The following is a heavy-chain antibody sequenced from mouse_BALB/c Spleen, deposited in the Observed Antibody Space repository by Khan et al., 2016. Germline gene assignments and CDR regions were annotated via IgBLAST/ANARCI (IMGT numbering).Heavy chain of an antibody. CDR3: ARGAKVLGY. Sequence: QVQLQQPGAELVRPGASVKLSCKASGHPFTTYWLNWFKQRPEQGLEWIGRIDPYDSETHYDKKFKDKAILSVDKSSSTAYMQRSRLTSEDSAVYYCARGAKVLGYWDQGTTLTISS. V-gene: IGHV1-52*01. J-gene: IGHJ2*01. CDR2: IDPYDSET. CDR1: GHPFTTYW. D-gene: IGHD3-1*01.